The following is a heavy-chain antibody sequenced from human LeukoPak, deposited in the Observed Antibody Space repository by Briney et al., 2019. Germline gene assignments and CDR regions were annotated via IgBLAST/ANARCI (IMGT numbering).Heavy chain of an antibody. CDR3: ARRENGGGVVVVAATEYYFDY. CDR1: GGSISSYY. J-gene: IGHJ4*02. V-gene: IGHV4-59*12. D-gene: IGHD2-15*01. CDR2: IYYSGST. Sequence: SETLSLTCTVSGGSISSYYWSWIRQPPGKGLEWIGYIYYSGSTNYNPSLKSRVTISVDTSKNQFSLKLSSVTAADTAVYYCARRENGGGVVVVAATEYYFDYWGQGTLVTVSS.